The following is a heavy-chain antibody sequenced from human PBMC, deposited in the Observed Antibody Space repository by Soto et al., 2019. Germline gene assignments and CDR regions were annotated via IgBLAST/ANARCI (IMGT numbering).Heavy chain of an antibody. J-gene: IGHJ4*02. CDR3: ARDSYYDSSGYNSPGLLTTFDY. CDR1: GGTFSSYA. D-gene: IGHD3-22*01. CDR2: ISAYNGNT. V-gene: IGHV1-18*01. Sequence: GASVKVSCKASGGTFSSYAISWVRQPPGQGLEWMGWISAYNGNTNYAQKLQGRVTMTTDTSMSTAYMDLRSLRSEDTAVYYCARDSYYDSSGYNSPGLLTTFDYWGQGTLVTVSS.